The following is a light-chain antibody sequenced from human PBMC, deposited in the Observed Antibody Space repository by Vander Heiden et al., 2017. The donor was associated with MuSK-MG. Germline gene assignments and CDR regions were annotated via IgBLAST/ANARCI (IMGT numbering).Light chain of an antibody. CDR2: GAS. V-gene: IGKV1-39*01. CDR3: QQSDNTPYT. J-gene: IGKJ2*01. Sequence: DVQLTQSPSSLSASVGDRVTITCRASQNIRGTLNWYQHKAGKAPRLLIYGASSLQSGVPSRFSGIGSGTDFTLTISRLQPEDFATYYCQQSDNTPYTFGQGTKLEIK. CDR1: QNIRGT.